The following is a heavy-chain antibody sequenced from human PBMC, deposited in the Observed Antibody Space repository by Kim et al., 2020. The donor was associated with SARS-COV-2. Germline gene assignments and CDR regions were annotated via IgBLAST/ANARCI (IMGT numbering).Heavy chain of an antibody. CDR3: ARMTLEWLLYPVGWFDP. Sequence: LKRRVTISVDTSKNQFSLKLSSVTAADTAVYYCARMTLEWLLYPVGWFDPWGQGTLVTVSS. J-gene: IGHJ5*02. D-gene: IGHD3-3*01. V-gene: IGHV4-30-2*05.